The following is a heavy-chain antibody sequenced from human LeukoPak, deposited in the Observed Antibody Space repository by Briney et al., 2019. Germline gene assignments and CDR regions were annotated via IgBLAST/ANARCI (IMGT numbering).Heavy chain of an antibody. Sequence: GRSLRLSWAPSGFTYNICAMHWVRQAPGKGLEWGATISYDGSNKYSADSVRGRFTISRDNSKNTLYLQVNSLRAEDTAVYYCVRGVGLYDSSGYFDYWGQGTLVTVSS. D-gene: IGHD3-22*01. CDR1: GFTYNICA. V-gene: IGHV3-30-3*01. J-gene: IGHJ4*02. CDR2: ISYDGSNK. CDR3: VRGVGLYDSSGYFDY.